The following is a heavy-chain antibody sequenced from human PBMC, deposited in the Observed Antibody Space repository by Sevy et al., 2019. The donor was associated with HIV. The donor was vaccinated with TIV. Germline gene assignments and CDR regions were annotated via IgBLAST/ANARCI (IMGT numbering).Heavy chain of an antibody. D-gene: IGHD3-10*01. Sequence: SETLSLTCAVSGYSISSGYYWGWIRQPPGKGLEWIGSIYHSGSTYYNPSLKSRVTISVDTSKNQFSLKLSSVTAADTAVYYCARVGDGSGSYYKKTPYYYYYYMDVWGKGTTVTVSS. CDR3: ARVGDGSGSYYKKTPYYYYYYMDV. CDR1: GYSISSGYY. J-gene: IGHJ6*03. CDR2: IYHSGST. V-gene: IGHV4-38-2*01.